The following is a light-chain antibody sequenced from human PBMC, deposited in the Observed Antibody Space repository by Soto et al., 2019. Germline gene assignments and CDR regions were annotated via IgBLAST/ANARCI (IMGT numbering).Light chain of an antibody. Sequence: DIQMTQSPSSVSASVGDRVTITCRASQGINKWLAWYQQRPVKAPKLLIYTTSNLQSGVPSRFSGSGSGTDFTLTISSLQPEDFATYYCQQANSVPLSFGGGTKVEIK. CDR3: QQANSVPLS. J-gene: IGKJ4*01. CDR2: TTS. V-gene: IGKV1-12*01. CDR1: QGINKW.